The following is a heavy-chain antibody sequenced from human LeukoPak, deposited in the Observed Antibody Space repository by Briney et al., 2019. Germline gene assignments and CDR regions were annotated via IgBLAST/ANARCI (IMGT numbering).Heavy chain of an antibody. CDR3: ARRSYDGSGYYYVDY. Sequence: PSETLSPTCTVSGGSTSSSGYYWGWIREPPGKGLEWIVSISSGGSTHYIPSLKSRVTISVDTSKNLFSLKLSSVTAADTAVYYCARRSYDGSGYYYVDYWGQGTLVTVSS. V-gene: IGHV4-39*01. D-gene: IGHD3-22*01. J-gene: IGHJ4*02. CDR2: ISSGGST. CDR1: GGSTSSSGYY.